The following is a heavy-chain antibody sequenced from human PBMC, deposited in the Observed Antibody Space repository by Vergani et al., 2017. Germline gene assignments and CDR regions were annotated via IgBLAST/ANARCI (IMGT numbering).Heavy chain of an antibody. D-gene: IGHD3-16*02. V-gene: IGHV1-46*01. Sequence: QVLLVQSGAEVKKPGASVRVSCKTSGYTFTNYYIHWVRQAPGQGLEWMGIINPSGGSITYAQQFQGRLTMTRDTSTSTVYMELSSLRSEDTAVYYCAREGFYDYVWGSYRLRGGYYVDYWGQGTLVTVSS. CDR1: GYTFTNYY. CDR3: AREGFYDYVWGSYRLRGGYYVDY. CDR2: INPSGGSI. J-gene: IGHJ4*02.